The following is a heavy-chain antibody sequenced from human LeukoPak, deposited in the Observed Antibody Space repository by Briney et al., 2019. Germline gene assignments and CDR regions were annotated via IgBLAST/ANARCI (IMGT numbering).Heavy chain of an antibody. V-gene: IGHV1-69*13. D-gene: IGHD3-22*01. J-gene: IGHJ4*02. CDR1: GGTFSSYA. CDR2: IIPIFGTA. Sequence: SVKVSCKASGGTFSSYAISWVRQAPGQGLEWMGGIIPIFGTANYAQKFQGRVTITADESTSTAYMELSSLRSEDTAVYYCARAYYYDSSGYYYFDYWGQGTLVTVSS. CDR3: ARAYYYDSSGYYYFDY.